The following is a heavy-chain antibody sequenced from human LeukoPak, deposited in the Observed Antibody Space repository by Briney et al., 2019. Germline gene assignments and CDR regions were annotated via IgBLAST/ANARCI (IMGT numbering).Heavy chain of an antibody. D-gene: IGHD6-19*01. J-gene: IGHJ4*02. CDR2: ISSSSSYI. CDR3: AKKAVSVAVAGPGNYFDY. V-gene: IGHV3-21*04. CDR1: GFTFSSYS. Sequence: GGSLRLSCAASGFTFSSYSMNWVRQAPGKGLEWVSSISSSSSYIYYADSVKGRFTISRDNSKNTLYLQMNSLGAEDTAVYYCAKKAVSVAVAGPGNYFDYWGQRTLVTVSS.